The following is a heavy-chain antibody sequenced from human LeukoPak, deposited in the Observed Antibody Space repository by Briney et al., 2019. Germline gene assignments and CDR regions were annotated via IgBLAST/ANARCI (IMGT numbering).Heavy chain of an antibody. CDR1: GGAFSGYY. J-gene: IGHJ4*02. D-gene: IGHD3-22*01. Sequence: TSETLSPTCAVYGGAFSGYYWSWIRQPPGKGLEWIGEINHSGSTNYNPSLKSRVTISVDTSKNQFSLKLSSVTAADTAVYYCARRRRYYDSSGYSGYFDYWGQGTLVTVSS. CDR2: INHSGST. V-gene: IGHV4-34*01. CDR3: ARRRRYYDSSGYSGYFDY.